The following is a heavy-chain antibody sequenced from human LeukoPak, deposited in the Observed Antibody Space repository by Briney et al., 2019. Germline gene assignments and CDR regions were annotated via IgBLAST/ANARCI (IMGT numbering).Heavy chain of an antibody. CDR1: GYSISSGYY. CDR3: ARVSGTNNYDILTGDYVLDY. CDR2: INHSGST. D-gene: IGHD3-9*01. J-gene: IGHJ4*02. Sequence: PSETLSLTCTVSGYSISSGYYWGWIRQPPGKGLEWIGEINHSGSTNYNPSLKSRVTISVDTSKNQFSLKLSSVTAADTAVYYCARVSGTNNYDILTGDYVLDYWGQGTLVTVSS. V-gene: IGHV4-38-2*02.